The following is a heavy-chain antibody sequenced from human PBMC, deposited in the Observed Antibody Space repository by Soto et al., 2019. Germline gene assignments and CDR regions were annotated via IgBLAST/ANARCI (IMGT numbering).Heavy chain of an antibody. CDR3: ARDLLHCGGDCQYHYYYGLDV. CDR2: INPNSGGT. CDR1: GYTLTDYY. D-gene: IGHD2-21*02. Sequence: ASVKVSCKASGYTLTDYYIHWVRQAPGQGLEWMGWINPNSGGTMYAQKFQGWVTMTRDTSISTAYMELSRLRSDDTAAYYCARDLLHCGGDCQYHYYYGLDVWGQGTSVTVSS. J-gene: IGHJ6*02. V-gene: IGHV1-2*04.